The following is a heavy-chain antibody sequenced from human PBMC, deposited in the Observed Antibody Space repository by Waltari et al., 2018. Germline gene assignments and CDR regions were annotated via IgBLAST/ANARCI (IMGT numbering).Heavy chain of an antibody. Sequence: VQLQQWGAGLLKPSETLSLTCAVYGGSFSGYSWRWIRPPPGKGLGWIGEINHSGSNNYNPSLKSRVTISVDTSKNQFSLKLSSVTAADTAVYYCARARGYYDFWSGPVGERYFDLWGRGTLVTVSS. D-gene: IGHD3-3*01. CDR1: GGSFSGYS. J-gene: IGHJ2*01. V-gene: IGHV4-34*01. CDR3: ARARGYYDFWSGPVGERYFDL. CDR2: INHSGSN.